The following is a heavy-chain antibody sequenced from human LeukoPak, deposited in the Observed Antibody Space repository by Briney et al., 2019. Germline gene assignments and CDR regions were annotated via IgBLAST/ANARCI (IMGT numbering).Heavy chain of an antibody. V-gene: IGHV3-7*05. Sequence: SGGSLRLSCSASGFTFSNFWMAWVRQAPGKGLEWVTNISHDGSEKYCVDSVKGRFTISRDNAKNSLYLQMNSLRAEDTAVYYCAREGPMTRSGSYDYWGRGTLVTVSS. J-gene: IGHJ4*02. D-gene: IGHD1-26*01. CDR2: ISHDGSEK. CDR3: AREGPMTRSGSYDY. CDR1: GFTFSNFW.